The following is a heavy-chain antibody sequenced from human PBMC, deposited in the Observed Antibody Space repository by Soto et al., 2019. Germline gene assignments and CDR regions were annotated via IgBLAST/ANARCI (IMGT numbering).Heavy chain of an antibody. Sequence: PSETLSLTCAVSGVSISSGNWWTWGRQTPQRGLEYIGEIFHDGTANYYPSFERRVAISVDTSNNQFSLKLSSVTAADTAIYFCARLVYDTRLNYMYFDFWGQGALVTAPQ. CDR2: IFHDGTA. D-gene: IGHD2-8*01. V-gene: IGHV4-4*02. J-gene: IGHJ4*02. CDR3: ARLVYDTRLNYMYFDF. CDR1: GVSISSGNW.